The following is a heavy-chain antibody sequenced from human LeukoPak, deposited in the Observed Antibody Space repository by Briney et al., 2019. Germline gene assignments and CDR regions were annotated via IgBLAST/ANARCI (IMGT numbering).Heavy chain of an antibody. J-gene: IGHJ4*02. CDR1: GGSISSGNYY. CDR2: IYTSGST. CDR3: ARGLYYYASGSHNFDY. V-gene: IGHV4-61*02. Sequence: PSETLSLTCTVSGGSISSGNYYWSWIRQPAGKGLEWIGRIYTSGSTNFHPSLKSRVTISVDTSKNQFSLKLSSVTAADTAVYYCARGLYYYASGSHNFDYWGQGTLVTVSS. D-gene: IGHD3-10*01.